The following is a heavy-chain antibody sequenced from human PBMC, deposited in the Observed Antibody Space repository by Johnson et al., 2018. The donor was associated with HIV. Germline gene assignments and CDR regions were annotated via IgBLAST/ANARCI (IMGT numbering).Heavy chain of an antibody. CDR1: GFTVSSNY. CDR3: ARVREYSGSLGAFDI. V-gene: IGHV3-66*03. J-gene: IGHJ3*02. Sequence: VQLVESGGGLIQPGGSLRLSCAASGFTVSSNYMSWVRQAPGKGLECVSVIYSGGSTYYADPVKVRFTISRDNSKNTLHLQMNSLRAEDTAVYYCARVREYSGSLGAFDIWGQGTMVTVSS. CDR2: IYSGGST. D-gene: IGHD1-26*01.